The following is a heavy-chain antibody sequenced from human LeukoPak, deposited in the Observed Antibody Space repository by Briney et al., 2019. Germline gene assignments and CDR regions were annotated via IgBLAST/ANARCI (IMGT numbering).Heavy chain of an antibody. CDR1: GFTFDYYA. CDR3: AQDEGGSSWYYLDS. D-gene: IGHD6-13*01. CDR2: ISGDGGST. J-gene: IGHJ4*02. Sequence: PGGSLRLSCAASGFTFDYYAMHWVRQAPGKGLDLFSLISGDGGSTYYTDSVKCRITIFRDNSKNSQYLQMNSLRTEDTALYYCAQDEGGSSWYYLDSWGQGTLVTVSS. V-gene: IGHV3-43*02.